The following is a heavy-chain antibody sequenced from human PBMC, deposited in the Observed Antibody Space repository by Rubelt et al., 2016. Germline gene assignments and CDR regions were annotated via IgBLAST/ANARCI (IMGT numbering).Heavy chain of an antibody. J-gene: IGHJ5*02. V-gene: IGHV5-10-1*03. CDR1: GYSFTSYW. Sequence: EVQLVQSGAEVKKLGESLRISCKGSGYSFTSYWISWVRQMPGKGLEWMGRIDPSDSYTNYSPAFQGHVTISADKSISTAYLQWSSLKASDTAMYYCARIPGSGSSEINWFDPWGQGTLVTVSS. CDR2: IDPSDSYT. CDR3: ARIPGSGSSEINWFDP. D-gene: IGHD3-10*01.